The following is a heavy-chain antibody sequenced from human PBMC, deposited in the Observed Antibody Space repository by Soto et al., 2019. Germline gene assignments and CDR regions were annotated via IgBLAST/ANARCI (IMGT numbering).Heavy chain of an antibody. Sequence: QVTLKESGPVLVKPTGTLTLTCTVSGFSLSDARMGVSWIRQPPGKALECLAQIFSNDEKSYSTSLKSRLTISKDTSKSQVVLTMTNMDPVDTATYYCARIFIGSGSYYDYWGQGTLVTVSS. J-gene: IGHJ4*02. CDR2: IFSNDEK. D-gene: IGHD1-26*01. CDR3: ARIFIGSGSYYDY. V-gene: IGHV2-26*01. CDR1: GFSLSDARMG.